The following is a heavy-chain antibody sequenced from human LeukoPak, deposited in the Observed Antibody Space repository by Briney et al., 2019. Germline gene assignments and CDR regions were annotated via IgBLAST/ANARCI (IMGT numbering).Heavy chain of an antibody. CDR1: GYIFTRYY. CDR3: ARQVATKVTNAVDI. CDR2: INPGGGTT. V-gene: IGHV1-46*01. Sequence: ASVKVSCKASGYIFTRYYIHWVRQDPGQGLEWMGIINPGGGTTSYEQKFQGRLTVTRDTSTSTVYMELRSLRSEDTAVYYCARQVATKVTNAVDIWGQGTLVTVSS. D-gene: IGHD5-18*01. J-gene: IGHJ3*02.